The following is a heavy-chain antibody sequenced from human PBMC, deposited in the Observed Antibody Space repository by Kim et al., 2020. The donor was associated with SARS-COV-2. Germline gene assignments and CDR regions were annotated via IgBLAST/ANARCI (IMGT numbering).Heavy chain of an antibody. Sequence: GGSLRLSCAASGFTFSSYGMHWVRQAPGKGLEWVAVIWYDGSNKYYADSVKGRFTISRDNSKNTLYLQMNSLRAEDTAVYYCVRGSGSGWKLKKYWYFDLWGRGTLVTVSS. CDR1: GFTFSSYG. D-gene: IGHD6-19*01. CDR3: VRGSGSGWKLKKYWYFDL. J-gene: IGHJ2*01. CDR2: IWYDGSNK. V-gene: IGHV3-33*01.